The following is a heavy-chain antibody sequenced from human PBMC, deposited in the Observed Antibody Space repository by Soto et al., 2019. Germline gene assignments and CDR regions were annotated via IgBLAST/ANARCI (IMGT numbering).Heavy chain of an antibody. Sequence: GGSLRLSCAASGFDFSTHWMHWVRQAPGKGLEWVSRIDDDGSSTRYADSVKGRFTISRDSAKNIVYLEMTSLRTEDTAVYFCARRLELPLGASLYYYGMDVWGQGTTVTVSS. CDR2: IDDDGSST. D-gene: IGHD1-7*01. CDR1: GFDFSTHW. V-gene: IGHV3-74*01. J-gene: IGHJ6*02. CDR3: ARRLELPLGASLYYYGMDV.